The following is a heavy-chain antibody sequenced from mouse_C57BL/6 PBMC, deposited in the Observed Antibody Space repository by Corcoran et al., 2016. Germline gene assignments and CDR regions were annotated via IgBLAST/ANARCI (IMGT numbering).Heavy chain of an antibody. CDR2: IYPGDGDT. J-gene: IGHJ2*01. D-gene: IGHD3-2*02. CDR3: ARSPPLRPHFDY. CDR1: GYAFSSYW. Sequence: QVQLQQSGAELVKPGASVKISCKASGYAFSSYWMNWVKQRPGKGLEWIGQIYPGDGDTNYNGKFKGKATLTADKSSSTAYMQLSSLTSEDSAVYFCARSPPLRPHFDYWGQGTTLTVSS. V-gene: IGHV1-80*01.